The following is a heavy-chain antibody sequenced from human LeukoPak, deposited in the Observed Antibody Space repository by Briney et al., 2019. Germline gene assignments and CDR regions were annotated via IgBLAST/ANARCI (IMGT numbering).Heavy chain of an antibody. D-gene: IGHD1-26*01. V-gene: IGHV3-30*19. CDR1: GFTFISYG. CDR2: ISYDGSNK. J-gene: IGHJ4*02. Sequence: GGSLRLSCETSGFTFISYGMHWVRQTPGKGLEWVAVISYDGSNKYYADSVKGRFTISRDNSKNTLYLQMNSLRAEDTAVYYCARDKELALDYWGQGTLVTVSS. CDR3: ARDKELALDY.